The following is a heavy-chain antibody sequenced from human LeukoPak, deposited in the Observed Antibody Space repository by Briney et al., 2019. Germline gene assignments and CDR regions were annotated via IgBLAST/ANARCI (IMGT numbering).Heavy chain of an antibody. Sequence: SETLSLTCTISGGSISSSSYYWGWIRQPPGKGLEWIGSIYYNGGTYYNPSLKSRVTISVDTSKNQFSLKLSSVTAADMAVYYCARLIVVVVAATADYWGQGTLVTVSS. J-gene: IGHJ4*02. CDR2: IYYNGGT. V-gene: IGHV4-39*01. CDR1: GGSISSSSYY. D-gene: IGHD2-15*01. CDR3: ARLIVVVVAATADY.